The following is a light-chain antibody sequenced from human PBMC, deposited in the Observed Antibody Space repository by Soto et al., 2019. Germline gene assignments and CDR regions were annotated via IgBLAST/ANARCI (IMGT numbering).Light chain of an antibody. Sequence: EIVLTQPPGTLSLSPGERATLSCRASQSVSSNYLAWYQQKPGQAPRLLIYGASNRATGIPARFSGSGSGTDFTLTISGLEPADLGVYYCQQRHNWPITFGQGTRLEIK. CDR2: GAS. V-gene: IGKV3D-20*02. CDR1: QSVSSNY. J-gene: IGKJ5*01. CDR3: QQRHNWPIT.